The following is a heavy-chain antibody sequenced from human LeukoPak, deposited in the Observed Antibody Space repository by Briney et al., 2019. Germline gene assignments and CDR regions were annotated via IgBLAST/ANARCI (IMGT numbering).Heavy chain of an antibody. Sequence: SETLSLTCTVSGYSISSGYYWGWIRQPPGKGLEWIGYIYYSGSTNYNPSLKSRVTISVDTSKNQFSLELSSVTAADTAVYYCARETSQKGAHYMDVWGKGTTVTISS. CDR2: IYYSGST. CDR1: GYSISSGYY. V-gene: IGHV4-61*01. D-gene: IGHD3-16*01. CDR3: ARETSQKGAHYMDV. J-gene: IGHJ6*03.